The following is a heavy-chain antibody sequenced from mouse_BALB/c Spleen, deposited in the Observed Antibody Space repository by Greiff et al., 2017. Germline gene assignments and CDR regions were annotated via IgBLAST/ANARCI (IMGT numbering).Heavy chain of an antibody. J-gene: IGHJ1*01. CDR1: GFSLTGYG. CDR3: ARGRGKYTMITTNWDFDV. Sequence: VHLVESGPGLVAPSQSLSITCTVSGFSLTGYGVNWVRQPPGKGLAWLGMIWGDGSTDYNSALKSRLSISKDNSKSQVFLKMNSLQTDDTARYYGARGRGKYTMITTNWDFDVWGAGTTVTVSS. CDR2: IWGDGST. D-gene: IGHD2-4*01. V-gene: IGHV2-6-7*01.